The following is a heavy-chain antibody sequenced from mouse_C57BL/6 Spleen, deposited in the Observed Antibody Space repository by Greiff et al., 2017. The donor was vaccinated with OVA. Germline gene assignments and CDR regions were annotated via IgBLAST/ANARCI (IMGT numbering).Heavy chain of an antibody. CDR1: GFTFSDYY. D-gene: IGHD1-1*01. V-gene: IGHV5-12*01. CDR3: ARQSRGYFDY. Sequence: EVQVVESGGGLVQPGGSLKLSCAASGFTFSDYYMYWVRQTPEKRLEWVAYISNGGGSTYYPDTVKGRFTISRDNAKNTLYLQMSRLKSEDTAMDYCARQSRGYFDYWGQGTTLTVSS. J-gene: IGHJ2*01. CDR2: ISNGGGST.